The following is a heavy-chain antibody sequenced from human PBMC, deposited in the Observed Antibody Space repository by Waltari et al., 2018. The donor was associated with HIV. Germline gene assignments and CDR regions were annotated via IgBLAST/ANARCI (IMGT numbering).Heavy chain of an antibody. V-gene: IGHV3-48*04. CDR3: VRVYDSSGYYYYYYGMDV. CDR2: ISSSSRTI. D-gene: IGHD3-22*01. CDR1: GFTFSSYS. J-gene: IGHJ6*02. Sequence: EVQLVESGGGLVQPGGSLRLSCAASGFTFSSYSMNWVRQAPGKGLEWVSYISSSSRTIYYADSVKGRFTISRDNAKNSLYLQMNSLRAEDTAVYYCVRVYDSSGYYYYYYGMDVWGQGTTVTVSS.